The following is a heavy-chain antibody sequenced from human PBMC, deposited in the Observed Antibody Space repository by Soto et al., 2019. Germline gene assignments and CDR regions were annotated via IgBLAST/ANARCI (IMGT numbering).Heavy chain of an antibody. CDR2: IIPIFGTA. CDR3: AWRRGYSGYDSHPTFDY. Sequence: ASVKVSCKASGGTFSSYAISWVRQAPGQGLEWMGGIIPIFGTANYAQKFQGRVTITADESTSTAYMELSSLRSEDTAVYYCAWRRGYSGYDSHPTFDYWGQGTLVT. D-gene: IGHD5-12*01. J-gene: IGHJ4*02. V-gene: IGHV1-69*13. CDR1: GGTFSSYA.